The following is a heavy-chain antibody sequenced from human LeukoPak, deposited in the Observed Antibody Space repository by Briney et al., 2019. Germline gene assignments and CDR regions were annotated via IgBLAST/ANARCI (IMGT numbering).Heavy chain of an antibody. CDR3: ASMLLGGSGWYDY. J-gene: IGHJ4*02. V-gene: IGHV3-21*01. Sequence: GGSLRLSCAASGFTFSSYSMNWVRQAPGKGLEWVSSISSSSYIYYADSVKGRFTISRDNAKNSLYLQMNSLRAEDTAVYFCASMLLGGSGWYDYWGQGTLVTVSS. D-gene: IGHD6-19*01. CDR2: ISSSSYI. CDR1: GFTFSSYS.